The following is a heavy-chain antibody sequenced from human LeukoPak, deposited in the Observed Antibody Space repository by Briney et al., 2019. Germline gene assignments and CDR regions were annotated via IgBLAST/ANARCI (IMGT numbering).Heavy chain of an antibody. CDR1: GFTFGLYW. CDR3: ARGGGDHAFDI. V-gene: IGHV3-74*01. Sequence: GGSLRLSCVASGFTFGLYWMHWVRQVPGKGLVWVSRINNDGSDTIYADSVKGRFTVSRDNSKDTLFLQMNSLRAEDTAVYYCARGGGDHAFDIWGQGTMVTVSS. D-gene: IGHD3-16*01. CDR2: INNDGSDT. J-gene: IGHJ3*02.